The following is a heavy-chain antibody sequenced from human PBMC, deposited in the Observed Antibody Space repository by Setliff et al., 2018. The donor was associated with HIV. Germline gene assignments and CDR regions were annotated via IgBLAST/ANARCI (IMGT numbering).Heavy chain of an antibody. CDR2: ISAGGYST. V-gene: IGHV3-23*01. Sequence: GGSLRLSCAASGYTFSSYAMTWVRQAPGKGLEWVSGISAGGYSTYYADSVKGRFTISRDNSKNTLYLQMNNLRVEDTAVYYCAKDKGSSGWSAWGQGTLVTVSS. D-gene: IGHD6-19*01. J-gene: IGHJ5*02. CDR1: GYTFSSYA. CDR3: AKDKGSSGWSA.